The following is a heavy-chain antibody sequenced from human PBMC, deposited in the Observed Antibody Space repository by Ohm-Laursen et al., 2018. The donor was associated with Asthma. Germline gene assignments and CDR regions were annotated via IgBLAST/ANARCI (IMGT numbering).Heavy chain of an antibody. CDR3: ARLDWALSVFDL. D-gene: IGHD3-9*01. J-gene: IGHJ5*02. CDR1: GGSVSGYY. CDR2: MHSSGGA. Sequence: SETLSLTCSVSGGSVSGYYWSWIRPPPGRGLEWIAYMHSSGGANYNPSLQSRVTLSVDTSNNRVSLRLSFVTAADTALYFCARLDWALSVFDLWGQGALVTVAS. V-gene: IGHV4-59*02.